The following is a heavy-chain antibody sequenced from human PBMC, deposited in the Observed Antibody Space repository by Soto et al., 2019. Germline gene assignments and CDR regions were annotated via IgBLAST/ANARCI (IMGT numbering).Heavy chain of an antibody. J-gene: IGHJ4*02. CDR3: ARAAIGTTADY. D-gene: IGHD2-2*02. V-gene: IGHV1-2*02. CDR1: GYTFTGYY. CDR2: INPNSGDT. Sequence: QVQLVQSGAEVKKPGASVKVSCKASGYTFTGYYMHWVRQAPGQGLEWMGWINPNSGDTNYAQKFQGRVTMTRDTSISTAYMELSRLRSDDTAVYYCARAAIGTTADYWGQGTLVTVSS.